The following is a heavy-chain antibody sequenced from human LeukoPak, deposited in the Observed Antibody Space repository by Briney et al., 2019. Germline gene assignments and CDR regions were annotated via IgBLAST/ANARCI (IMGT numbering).Heavy chain of an antibody. Sequence: SETLSLTCAVYVGSFSGYYWSWIRQPPGKGLEWIGEINHSGSTNYNPSLKSRVNISVDTSNNLFSLKLTSVTAADTAVYYCARGKMGSGYSLDYWGQGTLVTVSS. V-gene: IGHV4-34*01. CDR2: INHSGST. CDR3: ARGKMGSGYSLDY. J-gene: IGHJ4*02. CDR1: VGSFSGYY. D-gene: IGHD3-22*01.